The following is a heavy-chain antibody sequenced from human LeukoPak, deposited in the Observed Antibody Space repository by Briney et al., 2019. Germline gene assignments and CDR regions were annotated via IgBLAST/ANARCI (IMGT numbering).Heavy chain of an antibody. J-gene: IGHJ4*02. CDR1: GGTFSSYA. CDR3: ATGSGVWLVVPFDY. V-gene: IGHV1-24*01. CDR2: FDPEDGET. D-gene: IGHD6-19*01. Sequence: ASVKVSCKASGGTFSSYAISWVRQAPGQGLEWMGGFDPEDGETIYAQKFQGRVTMTEDTSTDTAYMELSSLRSEDTAVYYCATGSGVWLVVPFDYWGQGTLVTVSS.